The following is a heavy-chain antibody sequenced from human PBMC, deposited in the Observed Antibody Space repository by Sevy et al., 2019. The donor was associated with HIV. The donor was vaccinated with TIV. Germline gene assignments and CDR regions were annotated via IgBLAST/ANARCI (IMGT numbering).Heavy chain of an antibody. V-gene: IGHV3-23*01. Sequence: GGSLRLSCAASGFIFSGSAMSWVRQAPGKGLEWVASISGSGGFTYYADSVKGRFTISRDNFKNTVDLEMKSLRAEDKAVYYCAKDPLNIATRFDYWGQGTLVTVSS. J-gene: IGHJ4*02. CDR1: GFIFSGSA. D-gene: IGHD6-6*01. CDR3: AKDPLNIATRFDY. CDR2: ISGSGGFT.